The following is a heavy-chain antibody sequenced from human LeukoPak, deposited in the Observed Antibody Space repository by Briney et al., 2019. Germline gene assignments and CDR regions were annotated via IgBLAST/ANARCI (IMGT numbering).Heavy chain of an antibody. CDR3: ARDPDTGIFDY. D-gene: IGHD7-27*01. J-gene: IGHJ4*02. Sequence: SETLSLTCTVSGGSISSYYWSWIRQPPGKGLEWIGYIYYSGSTNYKPSLKSRVTISVDTSKNQFSLKLSSVTAADTAVYYCARDPDTGIFDYWGQGTLVTVSS. CDR2: IYYSGST. V-gene: IGHV4-59*01. CDR1: GGSISSYY.